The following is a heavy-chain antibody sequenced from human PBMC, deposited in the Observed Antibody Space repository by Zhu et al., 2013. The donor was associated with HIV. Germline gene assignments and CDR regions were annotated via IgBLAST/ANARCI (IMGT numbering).Heavy chain of an antibody. J-gene: IGHJ4*02. Sequence: CAASGFTFSDHYMDWVRQAPGKGLEWVGRTRNKANSYTTEYAASVKGRFTISRDDSKNSLYLQMNSLKTEDTAVYYCAREVLYYYDSSGYAFDYWGQGTLVTVSS. D-gene: IGHD3-22*01. V-gene: IGHV3-72*01. CDR1: GFTFSDHY. CDR2: TRNKANSYTT. CDR3: AREVLYYYDSSGYAFDY.